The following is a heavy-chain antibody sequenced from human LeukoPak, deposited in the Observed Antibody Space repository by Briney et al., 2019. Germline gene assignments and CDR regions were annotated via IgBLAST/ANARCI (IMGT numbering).Heavy chain of an antibody. V-gene: IGHV4-39*01. J-gene: IGHJ4*02. CDR2: IYYSGST. Sequence: SETLSLTCTVSGGSISSSSYYWGWIRQPPGEGLEWIGSIYYSGSTYYNPSLKSRVTISVDTSKNQFSLKLSSVTAADTAVYYCARRVHTNFDYWGQGTLVTVSS. CDR3: ARRVHTNFDY. CDR1: GGSISSSSYY.